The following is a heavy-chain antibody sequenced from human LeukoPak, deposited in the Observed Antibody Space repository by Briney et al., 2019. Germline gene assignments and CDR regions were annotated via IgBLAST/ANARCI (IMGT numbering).Heavy chain of an antibody. Sequence: SETLSLTCAVSGGSISSSPFYWGRIRQPPGKGLEWIGNIYYSGSAFYNPSLKSRVTISVDTSKNQFSLKLNSVTATDTAVYYCARHIRADRDFDFWGQGTLVTVSS. CDR1: GGSISSSPFY. CDR2: IYYSGSA. V-gene: IGHV4-39*01. J-gene: IGHJ4*02. CDR3: ARHIRADRDFDF. D-gene: IGHD1-14*01.